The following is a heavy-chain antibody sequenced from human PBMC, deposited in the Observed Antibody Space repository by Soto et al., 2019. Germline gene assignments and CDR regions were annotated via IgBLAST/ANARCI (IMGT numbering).Heavy chain of an antibody. D-gene: IGHD4-17*01. CDR2: ISAYNGNT. V-gene: IGHV1-18*04. J-gene: IGHJ6*02. Sequence: GASVKVTCKASGYTFTSYGISWVRQAPGQGLEWMGWISAYNGNTNYAQKLQDRVTMTTDTSTSTAYMELRSLRSDDTAVYYCARVEDLSVTPWWYYGMDVWGQGTTVTVSS. CDR3: ARVEDLSVTPWWYYGMDV. CDR1: GYTFTSYG.